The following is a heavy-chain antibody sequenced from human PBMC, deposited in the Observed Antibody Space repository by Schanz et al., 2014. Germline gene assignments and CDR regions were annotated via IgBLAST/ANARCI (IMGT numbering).Heavy chain of an antibody. CDR3: AKGRFGELSAFDI. D-gene: IGHD3-10*01. CDR2: IGTSGGT. Sequence: ESGGGLVQPGGSLRLSCTASGFTFSSYSMNWVRQAPGKGLEWVSTIGTSGGTNYAESVKGRFTISRDNSKNTLYLQMNSLRAEDTAVYYCAKGRFGELSAFDIWGQGTMVTVSS. CDR1: GFTFSSYS. V-gene: IGHV3-23*01. J-gene: IGHJ3*02.